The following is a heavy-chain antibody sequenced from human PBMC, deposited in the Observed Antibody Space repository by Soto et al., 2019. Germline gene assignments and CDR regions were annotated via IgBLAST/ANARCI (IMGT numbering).Heavy chain of an antibody. J-gene: IGHJ6*02. CDR1: GGSISSSNW. CDR2: IYHSGST. V-gene: IGHV4-4*02. D-gene: IGHD2-21*02. CDR3: ARVFGDSYYYYGMDV. Sequence: SETLSLTCAVSGGSISSSNWWSWVRQPPGKGLEWIGEIYHSGSTNYNPSLKSRVTISVDKSKNQFSLKLSSVTAADTAVYYCARVFGDSYYYYGMDVWGQGTTVTVS.